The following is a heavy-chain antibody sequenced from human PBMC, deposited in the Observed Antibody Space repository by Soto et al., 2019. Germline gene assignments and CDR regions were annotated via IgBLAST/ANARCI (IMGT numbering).Heavy chain of an antibody. CDR3: ARDQGSYDSSGYGLDY. Sequence: PSETLSLTCTVSGGSISSDSYYWGWIRQSPEKGLEWIASISYSGSTYYNPSLKSRLIISVDTSKNQFSLKLSSVTAADTVVYYCARDQGSYDSSGYGLDYWGQGTLVTVSS. V-gene: IGHV4-39*07. CDR1: GGSISSDSYY. CDR2: ISYSGST. J-gene: IGHJ4*02. D-gene: IGHD3-22*01.